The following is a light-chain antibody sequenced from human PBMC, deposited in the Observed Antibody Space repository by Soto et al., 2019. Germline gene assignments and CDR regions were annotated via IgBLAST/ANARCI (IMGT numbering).Light chain of an antibody. J-gene: IGKJ1*01. Sequence: DIQLTQSPYTLSASVGERVTLTCLASQSVRSWLAWYQQKPGRAPKLLIYDASSLESGVPSRFSGSGSGTDFTLTISSLQPEDFATYYCQQSYSTLWTFGQGTKVDIK. CDR1: QSVRSW. CDR2: DAS. CDR3: QQSYSTLWT. V-gene: IGKV1-39*01.